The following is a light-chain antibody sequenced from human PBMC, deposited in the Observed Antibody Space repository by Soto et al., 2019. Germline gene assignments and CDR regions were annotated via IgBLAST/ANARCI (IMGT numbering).Light chain of an antibody. CDR3: QQRSNRLPIT. V-gene: IGKV3-11*01. Sequence: VLTQSPATLSLSPGERATLSCRASQTVSSFLAWYQQKPGQAPRLLIYGASSRATGIPDRFSGSGSGTDFTLTISSLEPEDFAVYYCQQRSNRLPITFGQGTRLEIK. CDR2: GAS. J-gene: IGKJ5*01. CDR1: QTVSSF.